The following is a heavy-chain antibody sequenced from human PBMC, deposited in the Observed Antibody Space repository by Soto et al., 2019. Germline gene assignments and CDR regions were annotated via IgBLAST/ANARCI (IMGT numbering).Heavy chain of an antibody. CDR3: EKVRDYYDSSGSYYTGAFDT. CDR2: ISVSGETT. Sequence: PGGSLRLSCAASGFQFNYYAMSWVRQSPGKGPEWVSSISVSGETTFYRDSVKGRFTISRDNSKNTVYLSMNSLRDEDTAVYFCEKVRDYYDSSGSYYTGAFDTWGQGAEVTVSS. J-gene: IGHJ3*02. D-gene: IGHD3-22*01. CDR1: GFQFNYYA. V-gene: IGHV3-23*01.